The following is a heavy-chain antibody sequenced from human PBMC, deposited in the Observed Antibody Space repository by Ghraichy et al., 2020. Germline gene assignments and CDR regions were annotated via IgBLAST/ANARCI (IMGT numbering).Heavy chain of an antibody. CDR2: IYSSGTT. D-gene: IGHD3-3*01. V-gene: IGHV4-59*01. J-gene: IGHJ6*02. Sequence: SETLSLTCTVSGASISGFYWSWIRQPPGKGLEWIGHIYSSGTTNYSPSLQSRLTLSADRSQNLVSLSLSSVTSADTAVDYCARVPTMFGVAPWGMDIWGQGTTVTV. CDR3: ARVPTMFGVAPWGMDI. CDR1: GASISGFY.